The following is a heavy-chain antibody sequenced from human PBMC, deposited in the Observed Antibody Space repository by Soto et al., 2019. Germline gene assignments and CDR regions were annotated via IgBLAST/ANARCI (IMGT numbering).Heavy chain of an antibody. Sequence: QITLKESGPTLVKPTQTLTLTCTFSAFSLSTSGVGVGWIRQPPGKALEWLTFIYWDDDKRYSPSLKSRLTITKDTSKNQVVLTMTNMDPVDTATYYCARLVAAGITYYFDSWGLGTLVTVSS. V-gene: IGHV2-5*02. J-gene: IGHJ4*02. CDR2: IYWDDDK. CDR1: AFSLSTSGVG. D-gene: IGHD2-21*01. CDR3: ARLVAAGITYYFDS.